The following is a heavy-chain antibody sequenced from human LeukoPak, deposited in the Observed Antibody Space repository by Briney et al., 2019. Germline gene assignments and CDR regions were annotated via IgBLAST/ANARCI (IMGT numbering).Heavy chain of an antibody. CDR1: GYSFTTYW. V-gene: IGHV5-51*01. J-gene: IGHJ4*02. D-gene: IGHD3-10*01. CDR2: IYPGDSDT. Sequence: GESLKISCKGSGYSFTTYWIGWVRQMPGKGLERMGIIYPGDSDTRYSPSFQSQVTISADKSISTACLQWSSLKASDTAMYYCARHLRFGESPFDYWGQGTLVTVSS. CDR3: ARHLRFGESPFDY.